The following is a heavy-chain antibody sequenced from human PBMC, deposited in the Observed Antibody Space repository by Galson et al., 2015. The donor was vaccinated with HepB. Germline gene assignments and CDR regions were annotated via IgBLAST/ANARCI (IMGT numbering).Heavy chain of an antibody. Sequence: SLRLSCAASGFTFRSYGMHWVRQAPGKGLEWVALISYDGSNKYYADSLKGRFTISRDNSNNALYLQMNSLRAEDTAVYYCAKDLGSGWYLSDYWGQGTLVTVSS. J-gene: IGHJ4*02. CDR3: AKDLGSGWYLSDY. CDR2: ISYDGSNK. D-gene: IGHD6-19*01. V-gene: IGHV3-30*18. CDR1: GFTFRSYG.